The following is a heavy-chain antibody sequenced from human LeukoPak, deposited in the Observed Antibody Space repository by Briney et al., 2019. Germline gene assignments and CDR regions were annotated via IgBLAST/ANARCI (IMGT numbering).Heavy chain of an antibody. Sequence: ASVKVSCKASGYTFTGYYMHWVRQAPGQGLEWMGWINPNSGGTNYAQKFQGRVTMTRDTSISTAYMELSRLRSDDTAVYYCARGWSSGYREYFQHWGQGTLVTVSS. CDR2: INPNSGGT. V-gene: IGHV1-2*02. D-gene: IGHD3-22*01. J-gene: IGHJ1*01. CDR1: GYTFTGYY. CDR3: ARGWSSGYREYFQH.